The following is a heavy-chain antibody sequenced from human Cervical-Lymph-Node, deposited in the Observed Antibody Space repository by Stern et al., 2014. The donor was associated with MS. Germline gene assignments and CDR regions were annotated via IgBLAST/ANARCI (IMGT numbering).Heavy chain of an antibody. CDR1: GGTFNTNV. Sequence: QVQLVQSGAEVKKPGSSVKVSCKASGGTFNTNVISWVRQAPGQGLEWMGGIIPIFGTALYAQKFQGRVTITANESTRAVSMELSSLRSEDTAVYSCARAAYSTSSYNYWGQGTLVIVSS. J-gene: IGHJ4*02. D-gene: IGHD6-6*01. CDR2: IIPIFGTA. V-gene: IGHV1-69*01. CDR3: ARAAYSTSSYNY.